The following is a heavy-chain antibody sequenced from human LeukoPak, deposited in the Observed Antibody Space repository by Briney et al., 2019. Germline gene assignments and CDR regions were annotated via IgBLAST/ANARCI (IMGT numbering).Heavy chain of an antibody. CDR2: INHSGST. Sequence: PGGSLRLSCAASGFTFSAYEMNWVRQPPGKGLEWIGEINHSGSTNYNPSLKSRVTISVDTSKNQFSLKLSSVTAADTAVYYCARGWVRYFDWFQGMDVWGQGTTVTVSS. CDR1: GFTFSAYE. CDR3: ARGWVRYFDWFQGMDV. V-gene: IGHV4-34*01. D-gene: IGHD3-9*01. J-gene: IGHJ6*02.